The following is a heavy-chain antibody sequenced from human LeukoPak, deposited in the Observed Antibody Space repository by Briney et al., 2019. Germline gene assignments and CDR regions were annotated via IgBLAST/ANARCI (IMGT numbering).Heavy chain of an antibody. CDR1: GYTFTNYY. D-gene: IGHD2-21*02. J-gene: IGHJ4*02. CDR3: ARTTSMTASGYGY. CDR2: INPGTGDK. Sequence: GASVKVSCKASGYTFTNYYINWVRQASGQGLEWMTWINPGTGDKGYARKFQDRVTITTDTSISTAYMELSSLSSGDTAVYFCARTTSMTASGYGYWGQGTLVTVSS. V-gene: IGHV1-8*03.